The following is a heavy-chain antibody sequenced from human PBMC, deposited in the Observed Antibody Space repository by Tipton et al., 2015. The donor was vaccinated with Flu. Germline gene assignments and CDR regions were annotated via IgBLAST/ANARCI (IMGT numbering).Heavy chain of an antibody. Sequence: GSLRLSCAASGFTFSGYWMSWVRQAPGKGLDWVANIKEDGIVKYYVDSVKGRFTISRDNAKNSMFLQMDSLGAEDAAVYYCARPNIAVARSWYFDLWGRGTLVTVSS. V-gene: IGHV3-7*01. D-gene: IGHD6-19*01. CDR3: ARPNIAVARSWYFDL. CDR2: IKEDGIVK. J-gene: IGHJ2*01. CDR1: GFTFSGYW.